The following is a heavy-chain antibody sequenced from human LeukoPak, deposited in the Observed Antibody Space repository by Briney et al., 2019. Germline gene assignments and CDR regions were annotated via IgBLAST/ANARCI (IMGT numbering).Heavy chain of an antibody. CDR1: GGTFSSYA. CDR3: AREDLMGGRCGMDV. CDR2: INAGNGNT. D-gene: IGHD2-8*01. J-gene: IGHJ6*02. Sequence: ASVKVSCKASGGTFSSYAISWVRQAPGQGLEWMGWINAGNGNTKYSQKFQGRVTITRDTFASTAYMELSSLRSEDTAVYYCAREDLMGGRCGMDVWGQGTTVTVSS. V-gene: IGHV1-3*01.